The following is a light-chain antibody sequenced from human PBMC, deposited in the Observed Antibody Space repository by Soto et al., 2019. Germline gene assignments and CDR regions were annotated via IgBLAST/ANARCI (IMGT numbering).Light chain of an antibody. J-gene: IGLJ2*01. V-gene: IGLV3-25*03. CDR3: QSADSSGTHKV. CDR1: ALPKQY. CDR2: KDS. Sequence: SYELTQPPSVSVSPGQTARITCSGDALPKQYAYWYQQKPGQAPVLGIYKDSERPSGIPERFSGSSSGTTVTLTISGVQAEDEADYYCQSADSSGTHKVFGGGTKLTVL.